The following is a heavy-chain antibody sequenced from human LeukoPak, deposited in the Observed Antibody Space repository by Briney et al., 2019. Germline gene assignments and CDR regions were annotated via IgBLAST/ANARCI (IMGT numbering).Heavy chain of an antibody. D-gene: IGHD1-7*01. CDR2: MNPNSGNT. V-gene: IGHV1-8*01. Sequence: GASVKVSCKASGYTFTSYDINWVRQATGQGLEWMGWMNPNSGNTGYAQKFQGRVTMTRNTSISTAYMELSSLRSDDTAVYYCARDTPVGTTPSFDYWGQGTLVTVSS. J-gene: IGHJ4*02. CDR1: GYTFTSYD. CDR3: ARDTPVGTTPSFDY.